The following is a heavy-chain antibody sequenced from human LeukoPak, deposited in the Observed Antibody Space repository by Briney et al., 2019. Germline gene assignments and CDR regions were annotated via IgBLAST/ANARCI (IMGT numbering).Heavy chain of an antibody. CDR1: GFTFSDYY. J-gene: IGHJ4*02. CDR3: ARATWEYYDILTGQGFGLYFDY. CDR2: ISRGGSSI. V-gene: IGHV3-11*04. Sequence: GWSLRLSCAASGFTFSDYYMSWIRQAPGKGLEGVSYISRGGSSISYADSLKGRFTISRDNAKNSLYLQMNSLRAEETAVYYCARATWEYYDILTGQGFGLYFDYWGQGTLVTVSS. D-gene: IGHD3-9*01.